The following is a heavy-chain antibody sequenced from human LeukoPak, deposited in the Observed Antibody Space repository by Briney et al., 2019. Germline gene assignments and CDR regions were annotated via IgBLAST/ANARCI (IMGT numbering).Heavy chain of an antibody. CDR3: ASGGYSNPRGAHNWFDP. J-gene: IGHJ5*02. CDR1: GGSISSYY. D-gene: IGHD4-11*01. V-gene: IGHV4-4*07. Sequence: SETLSLTCTVSGGSISSYYWSWIRQPAGKGLEWIGRIYTSGSTNYNPSLKSRVTMSVDTSKNQFSLKLSSVTAADTAVYYCASGGYSNPRGAHNWFDPWGQGTLVTVSS. CDR2: IYTSGST.